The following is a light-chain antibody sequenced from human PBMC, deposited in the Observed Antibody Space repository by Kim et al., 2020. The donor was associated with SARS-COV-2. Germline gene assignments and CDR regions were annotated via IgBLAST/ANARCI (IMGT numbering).Light chain of an antibody. V-gene: IGKV1-8*01. CDR3: QQYYSYPWT. CDR1: QGISSY. Sequence: ASTGDGVTIPCRASQGISSYLACYQQKPGKAPKLLIYAASTLQSGVPSRFSGSGSGTDFTLTISCLQSEDFATYYCQQYYSYPWTFGQGTKVDIK. J-gene: IGKJ1*01. CDR2: AAS.